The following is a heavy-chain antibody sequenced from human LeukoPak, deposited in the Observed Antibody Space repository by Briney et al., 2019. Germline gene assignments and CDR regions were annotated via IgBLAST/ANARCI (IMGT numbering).Heavy chain of an antibody. D-gene: IGHD6-19*01. Sequence: PSETLSLTCTVSGGSISSYYWSWIRQPAGKGLEWIGRIYTSGSTNYNPSLKSRVTMSVDTSKNQFSLKLSSVTAADTAVYYCARDTGWLDYYYMDVWGKGTTVTISS. CDR2: IYTSGST. CDR3: ARDTGWLDYYYMDV. J-gene: IGHJ6*03. CDR1: GGSISSYY. V-gene: IGHV4-4*07.